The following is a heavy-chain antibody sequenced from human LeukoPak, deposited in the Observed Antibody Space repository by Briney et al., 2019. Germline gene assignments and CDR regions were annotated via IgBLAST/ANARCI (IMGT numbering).Heavy chain of an antibody. CDR1: GGTFSSYA. V-gene: IGHV1-69*04. Sequence: SVKVSCKAPGGTFSSYAISWVRQAPGQGLEWMGRIIPILGIANYAQKFQGGVTITADKSTSTAYMELSSLRSEDTAVYYCASQGNTTTHQYSSSSAPFDYWGQGTLVTVSS. CDR2: IIPILGIA. CDR3: ASQGNTTTHQYSSSSAPFDY. D-gene: IGHD6-6*01. J-gene: IGHJ4*02.